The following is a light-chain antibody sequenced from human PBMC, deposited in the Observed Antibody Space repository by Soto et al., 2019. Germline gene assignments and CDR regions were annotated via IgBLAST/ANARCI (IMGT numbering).Light chain of an antibody. CDR1: QSISGY. V-gene: IGKV1-39*01. J-gene: IGKJ4*01. CDR3: QQSYSSPVT. Sequence: DIQMTQSPSSLSASVGDRVTITCRASQSISGYLNWYQQKPGKAPKLLISAASSLRSGVPTRFSGSGSGTDFTLTITSLQPGDFATYYCQQSYSSPVTFGGGTKWISN. CDR2: AAS.